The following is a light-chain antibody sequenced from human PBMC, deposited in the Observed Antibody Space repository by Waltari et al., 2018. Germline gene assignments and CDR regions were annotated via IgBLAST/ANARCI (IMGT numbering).Light chain of an antibody. CDR1: QSVGTY. CDR3: QRHPRLPTT. CDR2: GAY. J-gene: IGKJ1*01. Sequence: IVLTQSPGTLTLSPGERATLSCRASQSVGTYLAWYQQKLGQAPRLLSYGAYSRAAGIPDRFSGSGYGTDFSLTISRLEPEDFAVYFCQRHPRLPTTFGQGTKVEIK. V-gene: IGKV3-20*01.